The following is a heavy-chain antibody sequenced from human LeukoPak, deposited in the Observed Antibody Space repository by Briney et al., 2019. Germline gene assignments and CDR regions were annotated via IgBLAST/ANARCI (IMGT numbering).Heavy chain of an antibody. D-gene: IGHD5-18*01. CDR2: IIPILGIA. CDR1: GGTFSSYA. Sequence: ASVKVSCKASGGTFSSYAISWVRQAPGQGLEWMGRIIPILGIANYAQKFQGRVTLTADKSTSTAYMELSSLRSEDTAVYYCAREEGYSYGYCYGMDVWGQGTTVTVSS. V-gene: IGHV1-69*04. CDR3: AREEGYSYGYCYGMDV. J-gene: IGHJ6*02.